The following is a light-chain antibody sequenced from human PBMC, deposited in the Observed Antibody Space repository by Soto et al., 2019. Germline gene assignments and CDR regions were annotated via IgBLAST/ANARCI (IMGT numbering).Light chain of an antibody. Sequence: SVLTQPASLSGSPGQSITISCTGTSSYVGGYNYVSWYQSHPGEAPKLIIYDVSNRPSGVSDRFSGSKSGNTASLTISGLQAEDEADYYCSSYTSSISYVFGTGTKVTVL. CDR2: DVS. CDR3: SSYTSSISYV. CDR1: SSYVGGYNY. J-gene: IGLJ1*01. V-gene: IGLV2-14*03.